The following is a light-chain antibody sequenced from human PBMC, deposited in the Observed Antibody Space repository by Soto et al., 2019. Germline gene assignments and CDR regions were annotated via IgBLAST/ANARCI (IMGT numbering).Light chain of an antibody. CDR3: QRYNTFWT. Sequence: DIQLTQTPSTLSASVGDRDTITCRASQSLSRWLAWYQQKPGKAPKLLIYEASNLESGVPSRFSGSGSGTEFTLTISSLQPDDAATYYCQRYNTFWTFGQGTRVEIK. CDR2: EAS. J-gene: IGKJ1*01. CDR1: QSLSRW. V-gene: IGKV1-5*03.